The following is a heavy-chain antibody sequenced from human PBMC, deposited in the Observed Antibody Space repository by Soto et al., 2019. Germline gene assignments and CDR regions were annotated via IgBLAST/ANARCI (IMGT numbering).Heavy chain of an antibody. J-gene: IGHJ6*03. CDR2: INHSGST. Sequence: SETLSLTCAVYGWSFSGYYWSWIRQPPGKGLEWIGEINHSGSTNYNPSLKSRVTISVDTSKNQFSLKLSSVTAADTAVYYCARRGYGDYHYYYYYYYYMDVLGKGTSVT. CDR1: GWSFSGYY. D-gene: IGHD4-17*01. V-gene: IGHV4-34*01. CDR3: ARRGYGDYHYYYYYYYYMDV.